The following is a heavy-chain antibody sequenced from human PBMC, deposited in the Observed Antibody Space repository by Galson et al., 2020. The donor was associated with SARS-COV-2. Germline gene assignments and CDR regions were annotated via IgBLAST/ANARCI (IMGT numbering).Heavy chain of an antibody. Sequence: TGGSLRLSCAASGFTFSSYAMHWVRQAPGKGLEWVAVISYDGSNKYYADSVKGRFTISRDNSKNTLYLQMNSLRAEDTAVYYCAGGVPAAMLLWYYGMDVWGQGTTVTVSS. CDR2: ISYDGSNK. D-gene: IGHD2-2*01. V-gene: IGHV3-30-3*01. CDR1: GFTFSSYA. J-gene: IGHJ6*02. CDR3: AGGVPAAMLLWYYGMDV.